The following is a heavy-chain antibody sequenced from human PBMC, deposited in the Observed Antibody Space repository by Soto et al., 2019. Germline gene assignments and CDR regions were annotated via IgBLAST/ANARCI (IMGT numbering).Heavy chain of an antibody. D-gene: IGHD3-22*01. CDR1: GYTFTSYY. CDR2: INPSGGST. Sequence: GASVKVSCKASGYTFTSYYMHWVRQAPGQGLEWMGIINPSGGSTSYAQKFQGRVTMTRDTSTSTVYMELGSLRSEDTAVYYCAREGLNYYDSSGCVDYWGQGTLVTVSS. J-gene: IGHJ4*02. V-gene: IGHV1-46*01. CDR3: AREGLNYYDSSGCVDY.